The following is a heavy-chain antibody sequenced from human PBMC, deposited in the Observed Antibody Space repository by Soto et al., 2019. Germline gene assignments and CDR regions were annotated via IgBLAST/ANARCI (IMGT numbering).Heavy chain of an antibody. Sequence: PGGSLRLSCAASGFTFSSSARSWVRQAPGKGLEWVSGISGSGDRTDYADSVKGRFTTSRDNSKNTLYLQMNSLRAEDAAVYYCASNTRYDPPDYWGQGTLVTVSS. V-gene: IGHV3-23*01. J-gene: IGHJ4*02. D-gene: IGHD3-16*01. CDR2: ISGSGDRT. CDR1: GFTFSSSA. CDR3: ASNTRYDPPDY.